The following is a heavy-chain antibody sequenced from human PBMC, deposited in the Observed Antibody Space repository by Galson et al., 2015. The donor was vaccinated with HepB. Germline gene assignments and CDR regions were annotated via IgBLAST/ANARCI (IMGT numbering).Heavy chain of an antibody. CDR1: GFTVNSHYY. D-gene: IGHD3-10*01. V-gene: IGHV3-7*01. Sequence: SLRLSCAASGFTVNSHYYMSWVRQAPGKELEWVAIINQDGGEQYSVNSVRGRFTISRDNAKNSIYLQMNSLRVEDTALYYCARKGTYGRYPFDFWGQGTLVAVSS. CDR3: ARKGTYGRYPFDF. CDR2: INQDGGEQ. J-gene: IGHJ4*02.